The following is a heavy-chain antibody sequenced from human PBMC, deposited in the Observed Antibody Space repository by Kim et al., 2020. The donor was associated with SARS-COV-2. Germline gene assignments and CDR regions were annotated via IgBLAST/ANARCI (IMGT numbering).Heavy chain of an antibody. J-gene: IGHJ4*02. V-gene: IGHV3-48*01. Sequence: GGSLRLSCAASGFTFSSYIMNWVRQAPGKGLEWVSNINSVSSTIHYAGSVKGRFTISRDNAKNSLYLQMNSLRVEDTAVYYCARDGWDRYGDLDYWGQGTLVTVSS. D-gene: IGHD5-18*01. CDR3: ARDGWDRYGDLDY. CDR1: GFTFSSYI. CDR2: INSVSSTI.